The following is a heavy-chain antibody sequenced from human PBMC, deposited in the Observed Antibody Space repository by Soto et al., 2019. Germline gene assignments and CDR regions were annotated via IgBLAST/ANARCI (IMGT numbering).Heavy chain of an antibody. CDR2: IYYSGST. J-gene: IGHJ3*02. CDR1: GGSISSSSYY. CDR3: ARHFVPYGGTSDAFDI. D-gene: IGHD4-17*01. Sequence: SETLSLTCTVSGGSISSSSYYWGWIRQPPGKWLEWIGSIYYSGSTYYNPSLKSRVTISVDTSKNQFSLKLSSVTAADTAVYYCARHFVPYGGTSDAFDIWGQGTMVTVSS. V-gene: IGHV4-39*01.